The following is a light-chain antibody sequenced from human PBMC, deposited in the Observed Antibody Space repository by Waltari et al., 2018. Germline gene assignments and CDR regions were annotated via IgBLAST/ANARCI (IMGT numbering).Light chain of an antibody. CDR3: QQRSNWWT. CDR1: QSVSSS. V-gene: IGKV3-11*01. J-gene: IGKJ1*01. CDR2: DAS. Sequence: EIVLTQAPATLSLSPGERATPSCRASQSVSSSLAWYQQKPGQAPRLLIYDASNRATGIPARFSGSGSGTDFTLTISSLEPEDFAVYYCQQRSNWWTFGQGTKVEIK.